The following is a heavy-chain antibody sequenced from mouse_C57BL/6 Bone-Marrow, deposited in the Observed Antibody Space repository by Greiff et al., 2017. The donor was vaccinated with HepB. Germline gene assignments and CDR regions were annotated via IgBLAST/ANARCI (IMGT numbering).Heavy chain of an antibody. D-gene: IGHD1-1*01. CDR2: IDPENGDT. Sequence: EVKLQESGAELVRPGASVKLSCTASGFNIKDDYMHWVKQRPEQGLEWIGWIDPENGDTEYASKFQGKATITADTSSNTAYLQLSSLTSEDTAVYYCTPLDYYGSSYDYWGQGTTLTVSS. CDR1: GFNIKDDY. J-gene: IGHJ2*01. V-gene: IGHV14-4*01. CDR3: TPLDYYGSSYDY.